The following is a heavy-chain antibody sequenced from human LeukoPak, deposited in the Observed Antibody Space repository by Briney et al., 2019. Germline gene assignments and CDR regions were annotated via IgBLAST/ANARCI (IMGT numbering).Heavy chain of an antibody. Sequence: SETLSLTCTVSGGSISSGDYYWSWIRQPPGKGLEWIAYMYYSGSTYYNPSLKSRVTMSADTSKTQLSLKLSSVTAADTAVYYCARPYYYDSRIDPWGQGILVTVSS. CDR1: GGSISSGDYY. CDR3: ARPYYYDSRIDP. CDR2: MYYSGST. J-gene: IGHJ5*02. D-gene: IGHD3-22*01. V-gene: IGHV4-30-4*01.